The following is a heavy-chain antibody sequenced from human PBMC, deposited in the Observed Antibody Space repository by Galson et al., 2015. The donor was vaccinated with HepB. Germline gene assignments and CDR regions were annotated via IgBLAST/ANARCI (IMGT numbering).Heavy chain of an antibody. CDR3: AKDGAVARTASNWFDP. V-gene: IGHV1-3*04. D-gene: IGHD6-19*01. CDR1: GYTFTNYA. J-gene: IGHJ5*02. Sequence: VKVSCKASGYTFTNYAIHWVRQAPGQRLEWMGWILTDNGNTKYSQNFQGRVTITRDTSASTAYMELSSLTSEDTAVYYCAKDGAVARTASNWFDPWGQGTLVTVSS. CDR2: ILTDNGNT.